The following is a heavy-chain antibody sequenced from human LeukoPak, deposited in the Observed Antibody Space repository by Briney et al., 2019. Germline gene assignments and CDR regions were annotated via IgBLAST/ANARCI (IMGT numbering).Heavy chain of an antibody. CDR2: IHYSGTN. Sequence: SETLSLTCTVSGGSISSYYWNWIRQPPGKGLEWIGYIHYSGTNYYNPSLKSRVTMSVDTSKNQFSLKLTSVTAADTAVYYCAARLTAAGSFDPWGQGTLVTVSS. D-gene: IGHD6-13*01. J-gene: IGHJ5*02. CDR3: AARLTAAGSFDP. CDR1: GGSISSYY. V-gene: IGHV4-59*12.